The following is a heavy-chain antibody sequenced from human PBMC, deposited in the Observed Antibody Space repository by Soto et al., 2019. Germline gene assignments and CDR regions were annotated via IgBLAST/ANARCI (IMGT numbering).Heavy chain of an antibody. CDR2: IYHSGST. D-gene: IGHD2-2*02. CDR3: ARDSVVVPAAIDGWGYYYYGMDV. V-gene: IGHV4-4*02. CDR1: GGSIGSSNW. Sequence: SETLSLTCAVSGGSIGSSNWWSWVRQPPGKGLEWIGEIYHSGSTNYNPSLKSRVTISVDKSKNQFSLKLSSVTAADTAVYYCARDSVVVPAAIDGWGYYYYGMDVWGQGTTVTVSS. J-gene: IGHJ6*02.